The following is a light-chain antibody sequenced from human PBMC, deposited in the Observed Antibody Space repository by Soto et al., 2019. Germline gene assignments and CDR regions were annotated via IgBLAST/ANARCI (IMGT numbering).Light chain of an antibody. Sequence: EIVMTQSPATLSVSPGERATLSCRASQSVSSNLAWYQQKPGQAPRLLIYGASTRATGIPARFSGSGSWTDFTLTISSLQSEDFAVYYCQQYNNWWTFGQGTKVEIK. CDR1: QSVSSN. V-gene: IGKV3-15*01. CDR2: GAS. CDR3: QQYNNWWT. J-gene: IGKJ1*01.